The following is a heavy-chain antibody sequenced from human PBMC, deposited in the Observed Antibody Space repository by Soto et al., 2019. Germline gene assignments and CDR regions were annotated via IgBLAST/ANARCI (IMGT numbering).Heavy chain of an antibody. CDR1: GDSVSSSSVA. CDR2: TYYRSRWYS. V-gene: IGHV6-1*01. D-gene: IGHD2-15*01. CDR3: ARSEEDSDYYYYGLDV. Sequence: SQTLSLTCVISGDSVSSSSVAWNWVRQSPSRGLEWLGRTYYRSRWYSDFAVSVRGRIVINADTSKNQFSLQLNSVTPEDTDVYFCARSEEDSDYYYYGLDVWGQGTTVTVSS. J-gene: IGHJ6*02.